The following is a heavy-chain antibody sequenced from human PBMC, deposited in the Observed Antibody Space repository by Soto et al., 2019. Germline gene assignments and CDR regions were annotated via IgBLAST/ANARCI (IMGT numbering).Heavy chain of an antibody. CDR1: GGSISSYY. CDR3: ARRYSSAFDI. J-gene: IGHJ3*02. D-gene: IGHD6-13*01. CDR2: IYYRGST. V-gene: IGHV4-59*08. Sequence: QVQLQESGPGLVKPSETLSLTCTVSGGSISSYYWSWIRQPPGKGLEWIGYIYYRGSTNYNPSLKNRLTISVDPYKYQFSLTLSSVTAADTAVYYCARRYSSAFDIWGQGTMVTVSS.